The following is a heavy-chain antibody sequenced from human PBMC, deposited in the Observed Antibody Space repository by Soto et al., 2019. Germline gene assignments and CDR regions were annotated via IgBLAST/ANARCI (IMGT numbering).Heavy chain of an antibody. Sequence: QVQLVQSGAEVKKPGSSVNVSCKASGGPFSSYPVSWVRQAPGQGLEWMGGIIPIFGTTNYAQKFQDRFKITADKTTTTVYRELSSLRSEDTAVYSCAREHVPTRKVGGGAFDIWCQGTMFTVSS. V-gene: IGHV1-69*06. D-gene: IGHD2-21*01. J-gene: IGHJ3*02. CDR3: AREHVPTRKVGGGAFDI. CDR2: IIPIFGTT. CDR1: GGPFSSYP.